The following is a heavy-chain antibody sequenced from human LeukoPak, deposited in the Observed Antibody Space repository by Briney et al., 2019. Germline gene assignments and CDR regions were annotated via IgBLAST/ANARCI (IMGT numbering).Heavy chain of an antibody. V-gene: IGHV3-23*01. D-gene: IGHD3-10*01. CDR3: ALIGSTLLWRIDY. CDR2: IRGSGIST. CDR1: GFTFKSYD. J-gene: IGHJ4*02. Sequence: GGSLRLSCAASGFTFKSYDVSWVRQVPGKGLEWVSGIRGSGISTYYADSVKGRFTISRDNSKNMLYLLMNSLRAEDTAVYYCALIGSTLLWRIDYWGQGSLVTVS.